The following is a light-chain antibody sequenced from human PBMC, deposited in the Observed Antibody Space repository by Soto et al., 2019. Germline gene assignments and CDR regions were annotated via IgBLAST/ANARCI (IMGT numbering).Light chain of an antibody. Sequence: VVSQSXATVSVSPRDXXXXXXXASQSVSTNVELPTKEXGNAPIILMYDSSXRATGISDRLSGSGSGTDFTLTISSLQSEDLAVYYCQQYHNWPITFVHGTRLEIK. V-gene: IGKV3-15*01. CDR1: QSVSTN. CDR3: QQYHNWPIT. J-gene: IGKJ5*01. CDR2: DSS.